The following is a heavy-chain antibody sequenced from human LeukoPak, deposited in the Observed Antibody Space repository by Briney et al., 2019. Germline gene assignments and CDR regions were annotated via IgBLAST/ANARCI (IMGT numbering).Heavy chain of an antibody. Sequence: GPPVKVSCKASGGTFSSYAISWVRQAPGQGLEWMGGIIPIFGTANYAQKFQGRVTMTRDMSTSTVYMELSSLRSEDTAVYYCARDGGHDTAMVTLPFDYWGQGTLVTVSS. D-gene: IGHD5-18*01. CDR2: IIPIFGTA. CDR1: GGTFSSYA. J-gene: IGHJ4*02. CDR3: ARDGGHDTAMVTLPFDY. V-gene: IGHV1-69*05.